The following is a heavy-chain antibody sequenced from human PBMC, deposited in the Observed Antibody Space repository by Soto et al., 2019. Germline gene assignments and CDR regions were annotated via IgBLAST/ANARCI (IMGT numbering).Heavy chain of an antibody. V-gene: IGHV1-18*01. CDR2: ITAFNSNT. J-gene: IGHJ4*02. D-gene: IGHD3-10*02. Sequence: ASVKVSCKASGYSFSNFGISWVRQARGQGLEWMGWITAFNSNTRYAQTFEGTVTMTTDTATKTASMELRSPTSDDTAVYYCARDRTLAGAVRALDFWGQGTQVTVSS. CDR3: ARDRTLAGAVRALDF. CDR1: GYSFSNFG.